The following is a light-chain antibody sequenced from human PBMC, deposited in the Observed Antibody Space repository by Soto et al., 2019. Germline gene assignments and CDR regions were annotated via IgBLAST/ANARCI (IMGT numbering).Light chain of an antibody. CDR2: EVS. Sequence: DIQMTQSPSTLSASVGDRVTITCRASQSIGSWLAWYQQKPGKAPKFLIYEVSTLESGVPSRFSGSGSGTEFTLTISSLQPDDFATYYCQQYKNLFTFGPGTKVDFK. J-gene: IGKJ3*01. V-gene: IGKV1-5*03. CDR1: QSIGSW. CDR3: QQYKNLFT.